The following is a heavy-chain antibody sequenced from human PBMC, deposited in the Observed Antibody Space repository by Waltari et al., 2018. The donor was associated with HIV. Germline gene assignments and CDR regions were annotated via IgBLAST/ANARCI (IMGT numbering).Heavy chain of an antibody. CDR3: STSRPGAMFGDA. J-gene: IGHJ5*02. D-gene: IGHD3-3*01. Sequence: QGQLVQSGAEVKQSGASVRISCKASGYPFTNYDINWLRQDTGQGLEGMGWMNPSTGNAGFAKKFQGRVGMTRDMPINTAYMELSGLTSHDAAVYYCSTSRPGAMFGDAWGQGTLVTVSS. V-gene: IGHV1-8*02. CDR2: MNPSTGNA. CDR1: GYPFTNYD.